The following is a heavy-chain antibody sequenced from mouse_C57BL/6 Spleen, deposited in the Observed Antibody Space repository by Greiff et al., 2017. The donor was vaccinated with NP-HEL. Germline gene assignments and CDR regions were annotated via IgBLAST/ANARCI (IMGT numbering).Heavy chain of an antibody. V-gene: IGHV1-69*01. Sequence: KESCKASGYTFTSYWMHWVKQRPGQGLEWIGGIDPSASYTNYNQKFKGKSTLTVDKSSSTAYMQLSSLTSEDSAVYYCARGYYSNYFDYWGQGTTLTVSS. CDR2: IDPSASYT. J-gene: IGHJ2*01. CDR3: ARGYYSNYFDY. D-gene: IGHD2-5*01. CDR1: GYTFTSYW.